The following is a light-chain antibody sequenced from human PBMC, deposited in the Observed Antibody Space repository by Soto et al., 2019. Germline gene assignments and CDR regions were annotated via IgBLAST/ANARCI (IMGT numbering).Light chain of an antibody. CDR2: EAS. Sequence: DLQMTQSPSSLSASVGDRITITCQASQDISNYLSWIQHKPGKAPKLLIFEASNLETGVPSRFGGSGSGTDFTFTISSLLPEDIATYYCQQYDNFPYTFGQGTKLEIK. CDR1: QDISNY. CDR3: QQYDNFPYT. J-gene: IGKJ2*01. V-gene: IGKV1-33*01.